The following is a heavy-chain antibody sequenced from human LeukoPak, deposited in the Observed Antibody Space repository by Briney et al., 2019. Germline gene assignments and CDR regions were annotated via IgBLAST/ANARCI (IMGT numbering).Heavy chain of an antibody. V-gene: IGHV4-39*02. D-gene: IGHD5-12*01. CDR3: ARDSGYDFGVRGYYYGMDV. CDR1: GGSISSSSYY. CDR2: IYYSGST. J-gene: IGHJ6*02. Sequence: PSETLSLTCTVSGGSISSSSYYWGRIRQPPGKGLEWIGSIYYSGSTYYNPSLKSRVTISVDASKNQFSLKLSSVTAADTAVYYCARDSGYDFGVRGYYYGMDVWGQGTTVTVSS.